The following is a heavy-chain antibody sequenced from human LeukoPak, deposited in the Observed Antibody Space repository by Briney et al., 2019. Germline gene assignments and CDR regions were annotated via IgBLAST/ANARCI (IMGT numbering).Heavy chain of an antibody. CDR1: GFTFSSYA. V-gene: IGHV3-23*01. D-gene: IGHD4-17*01. J-gene: IGHJ4*02. Sequence: GGSLRLSCAASGFTFSSYAMSWVRQAPGKGLEWVSAISGSGGSTYYADSVKGRFTISRDNSKNTLYPQMNSLRAEDTAVYYCAKVGYGDYDGFDYWGQGTLVTVSS. CDR3: AKVGYGDYDGFDY. CDR2: ISGSGGST.